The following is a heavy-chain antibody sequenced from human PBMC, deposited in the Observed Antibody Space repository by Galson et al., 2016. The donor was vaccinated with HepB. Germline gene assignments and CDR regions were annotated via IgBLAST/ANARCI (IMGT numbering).Heavy chain of an antibody. Sequence: SLRLSCAASGFTFSTYSMNWVRQAPGMGLEWVSYITSGTISYADSVKGRFTISRDNAKNSLYLQMNSLRDEDTAVYYCARTFGELSDWFDPWGQGTRVTVSS. D-gene: IGHD3-10*01. CDR3: ARTFGELSDWFDP. CDR2: ITSGTI. V-gene: IGHV3-48*02. J-gene: IGHJ5*02. CDR1: GFTFSTYS.